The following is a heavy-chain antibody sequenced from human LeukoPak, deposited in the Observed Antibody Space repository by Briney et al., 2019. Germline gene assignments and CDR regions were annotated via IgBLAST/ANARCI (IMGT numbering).Heavy chain of an antibody. CDR2: MNPNSGNT. CDR1: GYTFTSYD. D-gene: IGHD4-11*01. J-gene: IGHJ4*02. CDR3: ARDSSTVTTPYFDY. Sequence: ASVKVSCKASGYTFTSYDINWVRQATGQGLEWMGWMNPNSGNTGYAQKFQGRVTMTRNTSISTAYMELSRLRSDDTAVYYCARDSSTVTTPYFDYWGQGTLVTVPS. V-gene: IGHV1-8*01.